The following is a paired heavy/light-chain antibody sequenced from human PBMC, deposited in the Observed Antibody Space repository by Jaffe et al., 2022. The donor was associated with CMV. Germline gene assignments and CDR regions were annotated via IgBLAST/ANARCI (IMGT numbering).Heavy chain of an antibody. CDR2: MNPNSGNT. Sequence: QVQLVQSGAEVKKPGASVKVSCKTSGYTFTSYDINWVRQATGQGLEWMGWMNPNSGNTGSAQKFQGRVTMTRNTSISTAYMELSGLRSEDTAIYYCARGPDTAESYGGDWFDPWGQGTLVTVSS. D-gene: IGHD5-18*01. J-gene: IGHJ5*02. V-gene: IGHV1-8*01. CDR3: ARGPDTAESYGGDWFDP. CDR1: GYTFTSYD.
Light chain of an antibody. CDR2: DAS. V-gene: IGKV1-33*01. CDR3: QQSDNLPRT. CDR1: QDISIF. J-gene: IGKJ4*01. Sequence: DIQMTQSPSSLSASVGDRVTITCQASQDISIFLNWYQQKPGKAPNLLIYDASNLETGVPSRFSGGGSGTDFTFTISSLQPEDIATYYCQQSDNLPRTFGGGTKVEI.